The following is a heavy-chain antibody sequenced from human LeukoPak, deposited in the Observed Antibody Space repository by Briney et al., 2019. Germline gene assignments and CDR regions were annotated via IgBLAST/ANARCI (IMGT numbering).Heavy chain of an antibody. CDR2: IIPILNIT. Sequence: ASVKVSCKASGGTFNSYAISWVRPAPGQGLEWMGRIIPILNITNYAQKIHARVTITADKSTSTAYMELSSLTSEDTAVYYCASPYPGRGTMLPFDIWGQGTMVTVSS. V-gene: IGHV1-69*04. CDR1: GGTFNSYA. J-gene: IGHJ3*02. CDR3: ASPYPGRGTMLPFDI. D-gene: IGHD4/OR15-4a*01.